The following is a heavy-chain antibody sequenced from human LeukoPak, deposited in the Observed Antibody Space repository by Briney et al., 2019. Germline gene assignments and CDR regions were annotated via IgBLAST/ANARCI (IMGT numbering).Heavy chain of an antibody. V-gene: IGHV3-53*01. Sequence: GGSLRLSCAASGLTVSSNYMSWVRQAPGKGLEWVSVIYSGGSTYYADSVKGRFTISRDNSKNTLYLQMNSLRAEDTAVYYCARDVGNSGSYTGDYWGQGTLVTVSS. CDR2: IYSGGST. D-gene: IGHD1-26*01. CDR1: GLTVSSNY. CDR3: ARDVGNSGSYTGDY. J-gene: IGHJ4*02.